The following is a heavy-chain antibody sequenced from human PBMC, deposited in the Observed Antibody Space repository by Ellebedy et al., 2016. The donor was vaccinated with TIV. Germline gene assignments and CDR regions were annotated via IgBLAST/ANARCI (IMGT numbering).Heavy chain of an antibody. CDR2: IYYSGST. CDR1: GGSISSSSYY. V-gene: IGHV4-39*07. Sequence: SETLSLTCTVSGGSISSSSYYWGWIRQPPGKGLEWIGSIYYSGSTYYNPSLKSRVTISVDTSKNQFSLKLTSVTAADTAVYYCARDRGSYDSSGYMYRYFQHWGQGTLVTVSS. D-gene: IGHD3-22*01. J-gene: IGHJ1*01. CDR3: ARDRGSYDSSGYMYRYFQH.